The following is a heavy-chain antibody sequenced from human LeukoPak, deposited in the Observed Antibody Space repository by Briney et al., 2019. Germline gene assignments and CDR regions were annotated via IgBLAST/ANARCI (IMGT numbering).Heavy chain of an antibody. CDR2: IYHSGST. CDR1: GGSISSYY. Sequence: SETLSLTSTVSGGSISSYYWSWIRQPPGKGLEWSGYIYHSGSTNHNPSLKSRVTISVDTSKNQFSLKLSCVTAADTAVYYCARGTGELVFDYWGQGTLVTVSS. J-gene: IGHJ4*02. CDR3: ARGTGELVFDY. V-gene: IGHV4-59*01. D-gene: IGHD3-10*01.